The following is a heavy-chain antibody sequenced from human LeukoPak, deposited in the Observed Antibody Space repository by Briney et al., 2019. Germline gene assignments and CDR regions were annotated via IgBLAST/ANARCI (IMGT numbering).Heavy chain of an antibody. V-gene: IGHV3-66*02. CDR1: GFTVSSNY. CDR2: IYSGGST. Sequence: PGGSLRLSCAASGFTVSSNYMSWVRQAPGKGLEWVSVIYSGGSTYYEDSVKGRFTISRDNSKNTLYLQMNSLRAEDTAVYYCARVGYSSSWYYYFDYWGQGTLVTVSS. CDR3: ARVGYSSSWYYYFDY. J-gene: IGHJ4*02. D-gene: IGHD6-13*01.